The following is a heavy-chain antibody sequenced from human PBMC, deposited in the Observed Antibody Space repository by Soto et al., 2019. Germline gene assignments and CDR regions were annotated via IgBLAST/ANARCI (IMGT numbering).Heavy chain of an antibody. D-gene: IGHD2-21*01. Sequence: SQTLSLTCTVSGGSITGYNWNWLRQPPGKALEWIGYVYNGGSTNYNPSLKSRVTISVDTSKNQFSLKVNSVTAADTAVYYCARRAVVAVTGSLDNWLDPWGQGILVTVSS. CDR3: ARRAVVAVTGSLDNWLDP. J-gene: IGHJ5*02. CDR2: VYNGGST. CDR1: GGSITGYN. V-gene: IGHV4-59*01.